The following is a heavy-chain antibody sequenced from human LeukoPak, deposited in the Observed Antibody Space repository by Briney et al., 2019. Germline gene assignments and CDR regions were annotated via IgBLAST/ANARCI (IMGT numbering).Heavy chain of an antibody. Sequence: PSETLSLTCAVSGGSISSSNWWSGVRQPPGKGLEWIGEIYHSGSTNYNPSLKSRVTISVDKSKNQFSLKLSSVTAADTAVYYCARAPHPTPVAGLDYWGQGTLVTVSS. CDR2: IYHSGST. D-gene: IGHD4-23*01. V-gene: IGHV4-4*02. CDR1: GGSISSSNW. J-gene: IGHJ4*02. CDR3: ARAPHPTPVAGLDY.